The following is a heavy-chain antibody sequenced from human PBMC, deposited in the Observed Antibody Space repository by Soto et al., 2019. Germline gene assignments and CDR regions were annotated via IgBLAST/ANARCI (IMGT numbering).Heavy chain of an antibody. D-gene: IGHD2-15*01. CDR3: ARGECSGGSCYSWVGYYYYYMDV. V-gene: IGHV1-8*01. CDR2: MNPNSGNT. CDR1: GYTFTSYD. Sequence: QVQLVQSGAEVKKPGASVKVSCKASGYTFTSYDINWVRQATGQGLEWMGWMNPNSGNTGYAQKCQGRVTMTRNTSISTAYMELSSLRSEDTAVYYCARGECSGGSCYSWVGYYYYYMDVWGKGTTVTVSS. J-gene: IGHJ6*03.